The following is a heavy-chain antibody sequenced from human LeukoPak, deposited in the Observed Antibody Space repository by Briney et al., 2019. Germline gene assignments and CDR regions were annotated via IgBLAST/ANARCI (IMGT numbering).Heavy chain of an antibody. V-gene: IGHV4-59*12. CDR3: AREYCSSTSCPNWFDP. J-gene: IGHJ5*02. Sequence: SETLSLTCTVSGGSISSYYWSWIRQPPGKGLEWIGYIYYSGSTNYNPSLKSRVTISVDTSKNQFSLKLSSVTAADTAVYYCAREYCSSTSCPNWFDPWGQGTLVTVSS. CDR1: GGSISSYY. CDR2: IYYSGST. D-gene: IGHD2-2*01.